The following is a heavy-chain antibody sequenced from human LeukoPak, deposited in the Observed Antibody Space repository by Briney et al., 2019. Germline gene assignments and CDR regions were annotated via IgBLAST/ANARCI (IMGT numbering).Heavy chain of an antibody. V-gene: IGHV3-33*01. J-gene: IGHJ3*02. D-gene: IGHD3-22*01. Sequence: GRSLRLSCAASGFTFSSYGMHWVRQAPGKGLEWVAVIWYDGSNKYYADSVKGRFTISRDNAKRSLYLQMNSLRAEDTAVYYCARDRDDDSSGSIDDAFDIWGQGTMVTVSS. CDR1: GFTFSSYG. CDR2: IWYDGSNK. CDR3: ARDRDDDSSGSIDDAFDI.